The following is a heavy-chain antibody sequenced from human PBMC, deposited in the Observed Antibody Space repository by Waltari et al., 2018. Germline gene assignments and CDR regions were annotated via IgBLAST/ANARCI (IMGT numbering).Heavy chain of an antibody. CDR3: ARAIYAGYCSGGSCFYFDY. Sequence: EVQLVESGGGLVKPGGSLRLSCAASGFTFSSYSMNWVRQAPGKGLEWVSSISSSSSYKYYADSVKGRFTISRDNAKNSLYLQMNSLRAEDTAVYYCARAIYAGYCSGGSCFYFDYWGQGTLVTVSS. V-gene: IGHV3-21*01. CDR1: GFTFSSYS. CDR2: ISSSSSYK. J-gene: IGHJ4*02. D-gene: IGHD2-15*01.